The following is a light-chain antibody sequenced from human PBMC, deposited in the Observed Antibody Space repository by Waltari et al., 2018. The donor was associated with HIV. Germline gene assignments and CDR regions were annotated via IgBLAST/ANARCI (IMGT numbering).Light chain of an antibody. CDR1: SSDVGGYDS. Sequence: QSALTQPHSVSGSPGQSVTISCTGTSSDVGGYDSVSWYLQHPGKVPKLIIYEVIKRPSGVPDRFSGSKSGNTASLTISGLQTEDEADYFCCSYAVTYTYVLFGGGTKLTVL. J-gene: IGLJ3*02. V-gene: IGLV2-11*01. CDR2: EVI. CDR3: CSYAVTYTYVL.